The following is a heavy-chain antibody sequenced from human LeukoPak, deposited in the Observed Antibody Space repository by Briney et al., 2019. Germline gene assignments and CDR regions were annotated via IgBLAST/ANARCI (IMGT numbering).Heavy chain of an antibody. Sequence: PSETLSLTCTVSGNSISSGDNYWSWIRQPAGKGLEWIGRIYTSGSTNYNPSIKSRVTISGDTSKNQFSLRLSSVTAADTAVYYCARASYSYDNGWVPFDYWGQGTLVTVSS. V-gene: IGHV4-61*02. D-gene: IGHD3-16*01. J-gene: IGHJ4*02. CDR3: ARASYSYDNGWVPFDY. CDR2: IYTSGST. CDR1: GNSISSGDNY.